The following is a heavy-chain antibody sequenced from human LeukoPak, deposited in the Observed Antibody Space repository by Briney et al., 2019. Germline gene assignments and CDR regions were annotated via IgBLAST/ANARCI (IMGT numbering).Heavy chain of an antibody. CDR1: GGSISSGGYY. J-gene: IGHJ2*01. D-gene: IGHD6-19*01. CDR2: IYHSGST. Sequence: PSQTLSLTCTVSGGSISSGGYYWRWIRQPPGKGLEWIGYIYHSGSTYYNPSLKSRVTISVDRSKNQFSLKLSPVTAADTAVYYCARDRIAVAGYWYFDLWGRGTLVTVSS. V-gene: IGHV4-30-2*01. CDR3: ARDRIAVAGYWYFDL.